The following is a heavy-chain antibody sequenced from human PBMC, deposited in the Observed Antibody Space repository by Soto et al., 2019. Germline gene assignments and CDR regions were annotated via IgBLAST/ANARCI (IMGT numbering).Heavy chain of an antibody. D-gene: IGHD3-22*01. CDR3: TTADDSSGYYLIDY. CDR1: GFTFSNAW. Sequence: PGGSLRLSCAASGFTFSNAWMSWVRQAPGKGLEWVGRIKSKTDGGTTDYAAPVKGRFTISRDDSKNTLYLQMNSLKTEDTAVYYCTTADDSSGYYLIDYWGQGTLVTVSS. J-gene: IGHJ4*02. CDR2: IKSKTDGGTT. V-gene: IGHV3-15*01.